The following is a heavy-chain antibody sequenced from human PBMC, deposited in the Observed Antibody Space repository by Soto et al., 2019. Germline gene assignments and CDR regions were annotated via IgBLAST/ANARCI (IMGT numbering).Heavy chain of an antibody. Sequence: GASVKVSCKAAGYTFSDFDINWLRQAAGHGPEWMGWMNAMSGDTFSAQRLQGNFNMTWYTSLSGPYMEVGSLTSDDAAIYYCARGNPFNYAGFDVWGQGTTVTVSS. V-gene: IGHV1-8*01. D-gene: IGHD3-16*01. CDR1: GYTFSDFD. CDR2: MNAMSGDT. CDR3: ARGNPFNYAGFDV. J-gene: IGHJ6*02.